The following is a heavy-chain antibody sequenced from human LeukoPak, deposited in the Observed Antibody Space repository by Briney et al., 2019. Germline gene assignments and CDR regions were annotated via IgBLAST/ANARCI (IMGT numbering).Heavy chain of an antibody. CDR2: MSSSGSTI. CDR1: ANSFSDYY. V-gene: IGHV3-11*04. Sequence: PGGSLRLSCAASANSFSDYYMSWIRQAPGKGLEWVSYMSSSGSTIYYADSVKGRFTISRDNAKNSLYLQMNSLRAEDTAVYYCARESRQWLVLGGVDYWGQGTLVTVSS. CDR3: ARESRQWLVLGGVDY. J-gene: IGHJ4*02. D-gene: IGHD6-19*01.